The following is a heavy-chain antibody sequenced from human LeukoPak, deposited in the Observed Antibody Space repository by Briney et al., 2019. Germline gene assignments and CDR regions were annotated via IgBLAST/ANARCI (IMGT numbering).Heavy chain of an antibody. CDR2: IIPIFGTA. D-gene: IGHD3-22*01. J-gene: IGHJ6*03. V-gene: IGHV1-69*05. CDR3: ARGPNYYDSSGYSGYYYYYMDV. CDR1: GGTFSSYA. Sequence: ASVKVSCKASGGTFSSYAISWVRQAPGQGLEWMGGIIPIFGTANYAQKFQGRVTITTDESTSTAYMELSSLRSEDTAVYYCARGPNYYDSSGYSGYYYYYMDVWSKGTTVTVSS.